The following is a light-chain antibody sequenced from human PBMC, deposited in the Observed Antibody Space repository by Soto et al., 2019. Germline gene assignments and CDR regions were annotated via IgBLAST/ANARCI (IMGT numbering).Light chain of an antibody. V-gene: IGLV2-11*01. CDR2: DVS. Sequence: QSALTQPRSVSGSPGQSVTMSCTGASSDVGGYNYVSWYHQHPGKAPKLMIYDVSKRPSGVPDRFSGSKSGNTASLTISGLQAEDEGDYYCCSYAGRYTYVFGTGTKLTVL. CDR3: CSYAGRYTYV. J-gene: IGLJ1*01. CDR1: SSDVGGYNY.